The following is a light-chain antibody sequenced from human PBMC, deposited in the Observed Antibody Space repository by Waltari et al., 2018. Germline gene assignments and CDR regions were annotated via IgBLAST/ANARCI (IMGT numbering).Light chain of an antibody. CDR3: MQALQSPLS. CDR2: LGS. J-gene: IGKJ2*03. CDR1: QSLLHTNGNNF. Sequence: IVMTQSPLSLPVTPGEPASISCRSSQSLLHTNGNNFVSCYLQKPGQSPQLLIYLGSNRASVVPDRFSGSGSGTDFTLKISRVEAEDVGLYYCMQALQSPLSFGQGTKLEIK. V-gene: IGKV2-28*01.